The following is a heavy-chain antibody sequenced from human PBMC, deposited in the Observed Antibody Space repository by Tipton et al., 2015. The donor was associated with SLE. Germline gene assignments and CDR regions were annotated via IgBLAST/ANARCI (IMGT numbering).Heavy chain of an antibody. J-gene: IGHJ4*02. Sequence: TLSLTCTVSGDSISSGRNYWSWIRQPAGKALEWIGRIYTSGSTNYNPSLKSRVTISVDTSKNHFSLKLSSVTAADTAIYYCARTANYYDTTAHYFDYWGQGTLVTASS. D-gene: IGHD3-22*01. CDR2: IYTSGST. V-gene: IGHV4-61*02. CDR1: GDSISSGRNY. CDR3: ARTANYYDTTAHYFDY.